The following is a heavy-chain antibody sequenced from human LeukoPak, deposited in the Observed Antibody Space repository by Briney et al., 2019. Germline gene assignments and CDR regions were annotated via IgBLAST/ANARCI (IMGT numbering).Heavy chain of an antibody. D-gene: IGHD1-26*01. CDR1: GFTFSSYG. CDR3: ASLGWELRDYVS. Sequence: PGGSLRLSCAASGFTFSSYGMHWVRQAPGKGLEWVAVIWYDGSNKYYADSVKGRFTISRDNSKNPLYLQMNRLRAEDTAVYYCASLGWELRDYVSWGQGTLVTVSS. J-gene: IGHJ5*02. CDR2: IWYDGSNK. V-gene: IGHV3-33*01.